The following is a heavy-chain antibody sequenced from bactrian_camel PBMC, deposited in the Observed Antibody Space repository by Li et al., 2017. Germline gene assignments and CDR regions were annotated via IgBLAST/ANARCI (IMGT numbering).Heavy chain of an antibody. J-gene: IGHJ6*01. D-gene: IGHD3*01. CDR3: AAALGPYELETWPTDFGF. CDR2: IESDGST. CDR1: GDYIFY. V-gene: IGHV3S53*01. Sequence: HVQLVESGGGSVQAGGSLRLSCAKSGDYIFYMAWFRQAQGKEREGVAAIESDGSTTYADSVKGRFTISKDNTKNVLYLQMNSLKPEDTAMYYCAAALGPYELETWPTDFGFWGLGTQVTVS.